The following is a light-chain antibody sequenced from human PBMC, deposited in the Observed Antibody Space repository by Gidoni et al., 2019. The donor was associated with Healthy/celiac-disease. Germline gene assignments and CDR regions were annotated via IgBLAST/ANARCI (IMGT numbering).Light chain of an antibody. V-gene: IGKV1-5*01. CDR3: QQYNSYPWT. Sequence: IQMTQSPSTLSATVGDRVTITCRASQSISNWLSWYQQKPGKAPKLLIYDASSLESGVPSRFSGSGSGTEFTITISSLQPDDFATYYCQQYNSYPWTFGQGTKVEIK. CDR1: QSISNW. J-gene: IGKJ1*01. CDR2: DAS.